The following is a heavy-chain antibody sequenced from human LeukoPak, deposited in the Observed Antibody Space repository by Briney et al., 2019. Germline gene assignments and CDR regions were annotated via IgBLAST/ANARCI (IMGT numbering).Heavy chain of an antibody. J-gene: IGHJ3*02. D-gene: IGHD3-10*01. V-gene: IGHV3-21*01. CDR2: ISSSSTYI. CDR1: GFTFSSYS. Sequence: PGGSLRLSCAASGFTFSSYSMNWVRQAPGKGLEWVSSISSSSTYIYYADSVKGRFTISRDNAKNSLNLQMSSLRVEDTAVYYCARWLDGWSRGSHDAFDMWGQGTMVTVSS. CDR3: ARWLDGWSRGSHDAFDM.